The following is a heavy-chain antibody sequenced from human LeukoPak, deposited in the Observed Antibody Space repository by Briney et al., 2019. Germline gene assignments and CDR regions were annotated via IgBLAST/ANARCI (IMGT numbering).Heavy chain of an antibody. D-gene: IGHD6-19*01. J-gene: IGHJ5*02. V-gene: IGHV4-61*01. Sequence: SETLSLTCGVSGYSISSGYYWSWIRQPPGKGLEWIGYIYYSGSTNYNPSLKSRVTISVDTSKNQFSLKLSSVTAADTAVYYCARSAYSSGWYGGVNWFDPWGQGTLVTVSS. CDR2: IYYSGST. CDR1: GYSISSGYY. CDR3: ARSAYSSGWYGGVNWFDP.